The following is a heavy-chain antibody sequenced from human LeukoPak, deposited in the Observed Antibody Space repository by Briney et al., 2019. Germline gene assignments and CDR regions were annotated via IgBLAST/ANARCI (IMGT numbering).Heavy chain of an antibody. D-gene: IGHD6-13*01. CDR1: GGSISNFY. Sequence: SGTLSLTCTVSGGSISNFYWSWLRQSPGERLEWMGYIYNSGSTNYNPSLKSRVTISVDTSKNQFFLKLSFVTAADTAMYYCARGFASSWYYFDYWGQGTLVTVSS. V-gene: IGHV4-59*01. CDR2: IYNSGST. CDR3: ARGFASSWYYFDY. J-gene: IGHJ4*02.